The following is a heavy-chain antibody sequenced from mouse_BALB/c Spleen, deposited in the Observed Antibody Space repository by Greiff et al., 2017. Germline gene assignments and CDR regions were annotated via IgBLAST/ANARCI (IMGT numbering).Heavy chain of an antibody. CDR1: GFTFSSYA. J-gene: IGHJ4*01. CDR3: ARVNYYGRAMDY. D-gene: IGHD1-1*01. V-gene: IGHV5-9-4*01. CDR2: ISSGGSYT. Sequence: EVQRVESGGGLVKPGGSLKLSCAASGFTFSSYAMSWVRQSPEKRLEWVAEISSGGSYTYYPDTVTGRFTISRDNAKNTLYLEMSSLRSEDTAMYYCARVNYYGRAMDYWGQGTSVTVSS.